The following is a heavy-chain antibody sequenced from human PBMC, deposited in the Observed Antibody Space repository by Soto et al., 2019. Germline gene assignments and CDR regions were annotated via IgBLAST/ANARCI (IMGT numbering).Heavy chain of an antibody. J-gene: IGHJ4*02. CDR2: FDPEDGET. Sequence: GASVKVSCKVSGYTLTELSMHWVRQAPGKGLEWMGGFDPEDGETIYAQKFQGRVTMTEDTSTDTAYMELSSLRSEDTAVYYCATQPSHTFGVVMVRWGQGTLVTVSS. D-gene: IGHD3-3*01. CDR3: ATQPSHTFGVVMVR. CDR1: GYTLTELS. V-gene: IGHV1-24*01.